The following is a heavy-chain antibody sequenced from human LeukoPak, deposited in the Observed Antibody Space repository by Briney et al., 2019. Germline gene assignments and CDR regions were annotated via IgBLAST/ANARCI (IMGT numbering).Heavy chain of an antibody. J-gene: IGHJ4*02. Sequence: GGSLRLSCTASGLTFSTSGFNWVRQAPGKGLEWVASIGPTGSDRYHADSITGRFTISRDNANNFLYLQMNSLIAEDTAVYYCATETNGRHYDYWGQGTLLTVSS. CDR2: IGPTGSDR. CDR3: ATETNGRHYDY. V-gene: IGHV3-21*06. CDR1: GLTFSTSG. D-gene: IGHD1-14*01.